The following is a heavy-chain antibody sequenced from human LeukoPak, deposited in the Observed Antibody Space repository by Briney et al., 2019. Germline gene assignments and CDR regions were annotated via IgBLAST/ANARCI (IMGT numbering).Heavy chain of an antibody. CDR2: ISGSNGNT. D-gene: IGHD2-15*01. J-gene: IGHJ4*02. CDR1: RYMFTRYG. Sequence: ASVKVSCKASRYMFTRYGISWVRQAPGQGLEWMGWISGSNGNTNYAQKFLGRVSMTADTSTSTAYMELRSLTSDDTAVYYCARCSSVVAASGADYWGQGTLVTVSS. CDR3: ARCSSVVAASGADY. V-gene: IGHV1-18*01.